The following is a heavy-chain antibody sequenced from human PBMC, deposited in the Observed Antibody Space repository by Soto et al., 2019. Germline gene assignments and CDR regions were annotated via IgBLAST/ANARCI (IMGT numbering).Heavy chain of an antibody. CDR2: IRSKANSYAT. CDR3: TRELRFLEWLSNFDY. V-gene: IGHV3-73*01. D-gene: IGHD3-3*01. J-gene: IGHJ4*02. CDR1: GFTFSGSA. Sequence: GGSLRLSCAASGFTFSGSAMHWVRQASGKGLEWVGRIRSKANSYATAYAASVKGRFTISRDDSKNTAYLQMNSLKTEDTAVYYCTRELRFLEWLSNFDYWGQGTLVTVPQ.